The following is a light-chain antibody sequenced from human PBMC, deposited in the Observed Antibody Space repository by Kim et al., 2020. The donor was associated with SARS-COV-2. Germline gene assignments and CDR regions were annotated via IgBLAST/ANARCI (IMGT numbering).Light chain of an antibody. Sequence: EIVLTQSPGTLSLSPGERATLSCRASQSVSSSYLAWYQQKPGQAPRPLIYGASSRATGIPDRFSGSGSGTDFTLTISRLEPEDFAVYYCQQYGSSPLWTFGQGTKVDIK. CDR1: QSVSSSY. CDR3: QQYGSSPLWT. J-gene: IGKJ1*01. V-gene: IGKV3-20*01. CDR2: GAS.